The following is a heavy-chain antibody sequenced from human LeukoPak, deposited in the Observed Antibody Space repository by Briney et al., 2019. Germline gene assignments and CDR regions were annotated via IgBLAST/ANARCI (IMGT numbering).Heavy chain of an antibody. V-gene: IGHV3-7*01. Sequence: GGSLRLSCAASGFTFSNYWMSWVRQAPGKGLEWVANIKQDGSEKYYVDSVKGRFTISRDNAKNSLYLQMNSLRAEDTAVYYCARGLSGVTGYTYGRGIDYWGQGTLVTVSS. D-gene: IGHD5-18*01. CDR3: ARGLSGVTGYTYGRGIDY. CDR1: GFTFSNYW. CDR2: IKQDGSEK. J-gene: IGHJ4*02.